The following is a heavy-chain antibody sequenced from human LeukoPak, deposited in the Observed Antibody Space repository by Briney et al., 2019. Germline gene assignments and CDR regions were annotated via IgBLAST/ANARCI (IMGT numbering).Heavy chain of an antibody. J-gene: IGHJ4*02. V-gene: IGHV3-20*04. CDR3: ARSSRGDAINFDY. CDR2: INWNGGGT. Sequence: GGSLRLSCAASGFTFDDYGMSWVRQAPGKGLEWVSGINWNGGGTGYADSVKGRFTISRDNAKTSLYLQMNSLRAEDTAVYYCARSSRGDAINFDYWGQGTLVTVSS. CDR1: GFTFDDYG. D-gene: IGHD2-21*02.